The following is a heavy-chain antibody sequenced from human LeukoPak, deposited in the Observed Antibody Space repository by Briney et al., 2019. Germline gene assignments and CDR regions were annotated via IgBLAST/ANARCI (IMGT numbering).Heavy chain of an antibody. J-gene: IGHJ3*02. CDR2: ISYSGRT. V-gene: IGHV4-59*01. CDR3: ARDRMVYCSGGSCDRYDAFDI. CDR1: GGFISNYY. D-gene: IGHD2-15*01. Sequence: SETLFPTCTVSGGFISNYYWSWLQQPPGKGLGWSGCISYSGRTNYNPSLESRVTISVDTAKNQFSLKLSSVTAADTAVYYCARDRMVYCSGGSCDRYDAFDIWGQGTMVTVSS.